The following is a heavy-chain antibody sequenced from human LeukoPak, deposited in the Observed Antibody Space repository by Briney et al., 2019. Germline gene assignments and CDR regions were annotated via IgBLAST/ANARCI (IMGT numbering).Heavy chain of an antibody. J-gene: IGHJ4*02. V-gene: IGHV4-39*01. CDR2: IYYSGST. Sequence: PSETLSLTCTVSGGSISSSSYYWGWLRQPPGKGLEWIGSIYYSGSTYYNPSLKSRVTISVDTSKNQFSLKLSSVTAADTAVYYCARQALGGDYFDYWGQGTLVTVSS. D-gene: IGHD2-21*01. CDR3: ARQALGGDYFDY. CDR1: GGSISSSSYY.